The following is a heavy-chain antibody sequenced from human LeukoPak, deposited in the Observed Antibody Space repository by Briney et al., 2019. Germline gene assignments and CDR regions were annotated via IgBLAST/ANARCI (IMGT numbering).Heavy chain of an antibody. D-gene: IGHD4-17*01. J-gene: IGHJ4*02. Sequence: AGGSLRLSCAASGFTFSSYSMNWVRQAPGKGLEWVSSISSSSSYIYYADSVKGRFTISRDNAKNSLYLQMNSLRAEDTAVYYCARGGYGDGSFDYWGQGTLVTVSS. V-gene: IGHV3-21*01. CDR1: GFTFSSYS. CDR3: ARGGYGDGSFDY. CDR2: ISSSSSYI.